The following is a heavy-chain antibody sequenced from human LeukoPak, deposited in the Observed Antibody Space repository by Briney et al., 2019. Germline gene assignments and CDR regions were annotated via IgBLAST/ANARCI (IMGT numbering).Heavy chain of an antibody. Sequence: ASVKVSCKASGGTFSSYAISWVRQAPGQGLEWMGGIIPIFGTANYAQKFQGRATITADESTSTAYMELSSLRSEDTAVYYCARDPNSSSWYLGGYFDYWGQGTLVTVSS. CDR2: IIPIFGTA. CDR3: ARDPNSSSWYLGGYFDY. V-gene: IGHV1-69*13. D-gene: IGHD6-13*01. J-gene: IGHJ4*02. CDR1: GGTFSSYA.